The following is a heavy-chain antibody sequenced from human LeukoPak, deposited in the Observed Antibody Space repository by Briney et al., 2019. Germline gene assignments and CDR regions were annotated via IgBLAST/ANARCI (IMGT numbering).Heavy chain of an antibody. CDR1: GGSFNGYY. D-gene: IGHD2-21*02. CDR2: INHIGTT. CDR3: ARLVVTAPQNHYYMDV. V-gene: IGHV4-34*01. Sequence: NPSETLSLTCNVSGGSFNGYYWTWIRQPPGKGLEWIAEINHIGTTNHNPSLKSRVSVSTDTSKNQFFLRLTSVTAADTALYYCARLVVTAPQNHYYMDVWGEGTTVTVYS. J-gene: IGHJ6*03.